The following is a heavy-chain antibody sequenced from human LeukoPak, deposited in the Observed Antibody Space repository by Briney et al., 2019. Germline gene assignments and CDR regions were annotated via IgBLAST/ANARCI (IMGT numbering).Heavy chain of an antibody. V-gene: IGHV4-30-2*01. CDR1: GGSISSYS. Sequence: SETLSLTCTVSGGSISSYSWSWIRQPPGKGLEWIGYIYHSGSTYYNPSLKSRVTISVDRSKNQFSLKLSSVTAADTAVYYCARATDYYGSGSPLDYWGQGTLVTVSS. CDR3: ARATDYYGSGSPLDY. D-gene: IGHD3-10*01. J-gene: IGHJ4*02. CDR2: IYHSGST.